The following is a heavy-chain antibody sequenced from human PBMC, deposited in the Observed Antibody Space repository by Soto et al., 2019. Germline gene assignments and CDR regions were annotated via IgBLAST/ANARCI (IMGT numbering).Heavy chain of an antibody. Sequence: EVQLVQSGAEVKKPGESLRISCKGSGYSFTSYWISWVRQMPGKGLEWMGRIDPSDSYTNYSPSFQGHVTISADKSISTAYLQCSSLKASDTAMYYCARTYCSGGSCYSVGWGWFDPWGQGTLVTVSS. V-gene: IGHV5-10-1*03. CDR3: ARTYCSGGSCYSVGWGWFDP. D-gene: IGHD2-15*01. CDR1: GYSFTSYW. J-gene: IGHJ5*02. CDR2: IDPSDSYT.